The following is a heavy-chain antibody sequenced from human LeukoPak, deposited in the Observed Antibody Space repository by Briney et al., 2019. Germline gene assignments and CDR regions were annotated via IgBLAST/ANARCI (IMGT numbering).Heavy chain of an antibody. J-gene: IGHJ4*02. D-gene: IGHD3-3*01. V-gene: IGHV4-38-2*02. CDR2: IYHRGST. CDR1: SYAINSNYY. CDR3: ARGAEYYAIWRGYAGYSDY. Sequence: PSETLSLTCSVSSYAINSNYYWGWIRQPPGKGLEWVGSIYHRGSTYYNPSLRSRVTISLDRSKKKFSLKLTSVTAADTAVYFCARGAEYYAIWRGYAGYSDYWGQGISVTVSS.